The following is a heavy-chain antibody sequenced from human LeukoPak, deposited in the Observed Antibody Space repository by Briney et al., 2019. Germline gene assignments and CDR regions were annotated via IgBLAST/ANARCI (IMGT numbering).Heavy chain of an antibody. J-gene: IGHJ4*02. CDR1: GYTFTSYD. D-gene: IGHD1-14*01. Sequence: GASVKVSCKASGYTFTSYDINWVRQATGQGLEWMGWMNPNSGNTGYAQKFQGRVTMTSNTSISTAYMELSSLRSEDTAVYYCARGRTRKDYFDYWGQGTLVTVSS. CDR2: MNPNSGNT. CDR3: ARGRTRKDYFDY. V-gene: IGHV1-8*01.